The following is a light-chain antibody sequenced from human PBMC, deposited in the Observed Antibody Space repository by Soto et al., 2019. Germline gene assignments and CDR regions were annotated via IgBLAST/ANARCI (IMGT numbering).Light chain of an antibody. CDR1: QSISSY. CDR2: AAS. J-gene: IGKJ4*01. V-gene: IGKV1-39*01. Sequence: VHRPRTPSSLLAFVGARVTSTGLASQSISSYLNWYQQKPGKAPKVLIYAASSLQSGVPSRFSGIGSRTDFTLSISSLQPEDFATYYCQQSYSGPLTFSGGTKVDIK. CDR3: QQSYSGPLT.